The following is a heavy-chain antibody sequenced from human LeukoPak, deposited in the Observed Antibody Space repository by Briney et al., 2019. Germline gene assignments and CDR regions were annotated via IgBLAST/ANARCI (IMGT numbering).Heavy chain of an antibody. CDR2: INPNSGGT. CDR1: GYTFTSYG. Sequence: ASVKVSCKASGYTFTSYGISWVRQAPGQGLEWMGWINPNSGGTNYAQKFQGRVTMTRDTSISTAYMELSRLRSDDTAVYYCARVPISSSSWYNLWGQGTLVTVSS. D-gene: IGHD6-13*01. V-gene: IGHV1-2*02. J-gene: IGHJ5*02. CDR3: ARVPISSSSWYNL.